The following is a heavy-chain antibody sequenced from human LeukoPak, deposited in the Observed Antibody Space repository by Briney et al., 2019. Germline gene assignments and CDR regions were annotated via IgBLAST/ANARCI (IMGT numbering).Heavy chain of an antibody. CDR1: GFTFSNYD. V-gene: IGHV3-69-1*02. CDR3: ARGEEKATITALDS. D-gene: IGHD5-24*01. J-gene: IGHJ4*02. Sequence: PGGSLRLSCAASGFTFSNYDMHWVRQAPGKGLEWVSAISSSNIYYADSIKGRFTISRDNAENSLYLQMNSLRAVDTAVYFCARGEEKATITALDSWGQGSLVTVYS. CDR2: ISSSNI.